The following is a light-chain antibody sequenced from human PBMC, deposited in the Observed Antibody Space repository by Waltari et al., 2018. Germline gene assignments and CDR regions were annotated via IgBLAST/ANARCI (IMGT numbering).Light chain of an antibody. J-gene: IGLJ2*01. CDR2: DVS. CDR1: SSDVGAYNY. CDR3: SSYISSSTLEL. Sequence: QSALTQPASVSGSPGQSITISCTGTSSDVGAYNYVSWYQQHQGKAPKHIIFDVSNRPSGVSNRFSGSKSGNTASLTISGLQAEDEADYYCSSYISSSTLELFGGVTSLTVL. V-gene: IGLV2-14*03.